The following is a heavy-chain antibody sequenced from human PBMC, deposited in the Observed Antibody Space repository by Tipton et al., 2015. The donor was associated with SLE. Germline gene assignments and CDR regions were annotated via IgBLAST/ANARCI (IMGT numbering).Heavy chain of an antibody. CDR2: INHSGST. J-gene: IGHJ3*02. CDR1: GGSFSGYY. Sequence: LRLSCAVYGGSFSGYYWSWIRQPPGKGLEWIGEINHSGSTNYNPSLKSRVTISVDTSKNQFSLKLSSVTAADTAVYYCARGAPITMAPDAFDIWGQGTMVTVS. D-gene: IGHD3-10*01. CDR3: ARGAPITMAPDAFDI. V-gene: IGHV4-34*01.